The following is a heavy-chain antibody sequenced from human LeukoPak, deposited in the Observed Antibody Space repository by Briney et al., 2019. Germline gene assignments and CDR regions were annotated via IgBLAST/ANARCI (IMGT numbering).Heavy chain of an antibody. D-gene: IGHD3-3*01. Sequence: GGSLRLSCAASGFTFSRYWMSWVRQTPGKGLEWVANIKEDASEKYYVDSVKGRFTISRDNAKNSLYLQMNSLRAEDTAVYYCAREDYDFWTGYFRFRGATRFDPWGQGTLVTVSS. CDR1: GFTFSRYW. V-gene: IGHV3-7*01. J-gene: IGHJ5*02. CDR2: IKEDASEK. CDR3: AREDYDFWTGYFRFRGATRFDP.